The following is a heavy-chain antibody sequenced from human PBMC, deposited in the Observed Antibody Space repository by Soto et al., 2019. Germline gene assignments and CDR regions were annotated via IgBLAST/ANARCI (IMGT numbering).Heavy chain of an antibody. CDR2: IYYSGST. CDR3: ARDPGSGSYYGWFDP. CDR1: GGSISSGDYY. Sequence: SETLSLTCTVSGGSISSGDYYWSWIRQPPGKGLEWIGYIYYSGSTNYNPSLKSRVTIAVDTSKNQFSLKLSSVTAADTAVYYCARDPGSGSYYGWFDPWGQGTLVTVSS. J-gene: IGHJ5*02. D-gene: IGHD3-10*01. V-gene: IGHV4-61*08.